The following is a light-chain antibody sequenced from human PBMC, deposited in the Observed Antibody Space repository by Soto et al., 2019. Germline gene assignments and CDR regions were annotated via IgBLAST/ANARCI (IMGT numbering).Light chain of an antibody. V-gene: IGKV4-1*01. CDR3: QQYYTLPLT. J-gene: IGKJ4*01. Sequence: DIVMTQSPDSLAVSLGERATINCESSQSVFFTSNNKNYLAWYQQKPGQPPKLLLSWASARESGVPELFSGSGSGTLFTLSISSLQAEDVAVYYCQQYYTLPLTFGGGTKVDIK. CDR2: WAS. CDR1: QSVFFTSNNKNY.